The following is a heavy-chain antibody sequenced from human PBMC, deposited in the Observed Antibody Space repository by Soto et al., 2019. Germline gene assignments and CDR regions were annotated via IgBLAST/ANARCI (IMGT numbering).Heavy chain of an antibody. D-gene: IGHD6-19*01. CDR3: ARGRIAVAGDYYFDY. CDR1: GGTFSSYA. Sequence: QVQLVQSGAEVKKPGSSVKVSCKASGGTFSSYAISWVRQAPGQGLEWMGGIIPIFGTANYAQKFQGRVTSXXDXSXXTAYMELSSLRSEDTAVYDCARGRIAVAGDYYFDYWGQGTLVTVSS. J-gene: IGHJ4*02. V-gene: IGHV1-69*12. CDR2: IIPIFGTA.